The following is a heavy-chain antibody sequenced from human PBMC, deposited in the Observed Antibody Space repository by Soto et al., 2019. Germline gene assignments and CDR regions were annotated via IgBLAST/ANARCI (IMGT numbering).Heavy chain of an antibody. J-gene: IGHJ4*02. CDR1: GGSFSGYY. CDR2: INHSGST. CDR3: ARALDSSSNSTYFDY. Sequence: SETLSLTCAVYGGSFSGYYWSWIRQPPGKGLEWIGEINHSGSTNYNPSLKSRVTISADTSKNQFSLKLSSVTAADTAVYYCARALDSSSNSTYFDYWGQGTLVTVSS. D-gene: IGHD6-6*01. V-gene: IGHV4-34*01.